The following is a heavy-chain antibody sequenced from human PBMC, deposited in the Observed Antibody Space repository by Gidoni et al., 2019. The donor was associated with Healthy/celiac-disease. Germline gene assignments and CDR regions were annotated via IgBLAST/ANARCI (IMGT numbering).Heavy chain of an antibody. V-gene: IGHV3-23*04. Sequence: EVQLVESGGGLVQPWGSLRLSCAASGFTFSSYAMSWVLQAPGKGLEWVSAIRGSGGSTYYADSVKGRFTISRDNAKNTLYLQMNSLRAEDTAVYYCANSDDFWSGYYTWQSESGWYYFDYWGQGTLVTVSS. CDR3: ANSDDFWSGYYTWQSESGWYYFDY. CDR1: GFTFSSYA. J-gene: IGHJ4*02. CDR2: IRGSGGST. D-gene: IGHD3-3*01.